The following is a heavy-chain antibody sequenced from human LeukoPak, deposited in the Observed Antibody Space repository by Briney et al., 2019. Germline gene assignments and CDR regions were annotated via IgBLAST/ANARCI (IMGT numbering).Heavy chain of an antibody. Sequence: GRSLRLSCAASGFTFSSYGMHWVRQAPGKRLEWVAVIWYDGSNKYYADSVKGRFTISRDKSKNTLYLQMNSLRAEDTAVYYCARGVSSASYYGMDVWGQGTTVTVSS. J-gene: IGHJ6*02. D-gene: IGHD2-2*01. CDR3: ARGVSSASYYGMDV. V-gene: IGHV3-33*01. CDR1: GFTFSSYG. CDR2: IWYDGSNK.